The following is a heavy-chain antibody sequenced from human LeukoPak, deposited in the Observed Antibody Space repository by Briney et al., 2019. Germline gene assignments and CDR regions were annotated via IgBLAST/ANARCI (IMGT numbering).Heavy chain of an antibody. J-gene: IGHJ4*02. CDR3: ARAVGLRYFDWLPYYLDY. CDR1: GGSISSYY. CDR2: IYYSGST. V-gene: IGHV4-59*01. Sequence: SETLSLTCTVSGGSISSYYWSWIRQPPGKGLEWIGYIYYSGSTNYNPSLKSRVTISVDTSKNQFSLKLSPVTAADTAVYYCARAVGLRYFDWLPYYLDYWGQGTLVTVSS. D-gene: IGHD3-9*01.